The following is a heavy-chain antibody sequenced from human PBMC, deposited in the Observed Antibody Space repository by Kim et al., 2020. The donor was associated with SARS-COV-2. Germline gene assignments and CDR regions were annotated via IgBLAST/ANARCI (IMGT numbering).Heavy chain of an antibody. CDR2: INSDGSST. Sequence: WGSLRLSCAASGFSFSDYYMTWIRQAPGKGLEWVAYINSDGSSTDYADSVNGRFTISRDSAKRSVSLQMNSLTPEDTAVYYCVRGPSNWGQGTLVTVSS. J-gene: IGHJ4*02. CDR3: VRGPSN. V-gene: IGHV3-11*01. CDR1: GFSFSDYY.